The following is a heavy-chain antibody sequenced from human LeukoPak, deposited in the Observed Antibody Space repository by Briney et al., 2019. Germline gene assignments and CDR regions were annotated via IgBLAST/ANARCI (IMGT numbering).Heavy chain of an antibody. CDR3: AREMYYDFWSGPPHPGAFDI. V-gene: IGHV4-59*01. Sequence: SETLSLTCTVSGGSISSYYWSWIRQPPGKGLEWIGYIYYSGSTNYNPSLKSRVTISVDTSKNQFSLKLSSVTAADTAVYYCAREMYYDFWSGPPHPGAFDIWGQGTMVTVSS. J-gene: IGHJ3*02. D-gene: IGHD3-3*01. CDR2: IYYSGST. CDR1: GGSISSYY.